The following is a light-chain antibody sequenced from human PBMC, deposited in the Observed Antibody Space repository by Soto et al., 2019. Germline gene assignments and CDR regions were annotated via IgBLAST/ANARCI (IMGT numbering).Light chain of an antibody. J-gene: IGKJ1*01. CDR3: PQYTWHPCP. V-gene: IGKV1-5*01. CDR1: QSISSW. Sequence: EIQVTQSPATLSVTLGERVTITCRASQSISSWLAWYQQKPGKAPKLLIYDASSMASGIPSRFSGSGSGTVCTLTISSLHPDDAVTYCSPQYTWHPCPFGEGTKVDI. CDR2: DAS.